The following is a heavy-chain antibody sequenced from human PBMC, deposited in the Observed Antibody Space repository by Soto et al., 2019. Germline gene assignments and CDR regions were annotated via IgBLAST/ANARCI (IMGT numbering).Heavy chain of an antibody. CDR1: GFTFSGSA. CDR2: IRSKANSYAT. V-gene: IGHV3-73*01. Sequence: GGSLRLSCAASGFTFSGSAMHWVRQASGKGLEWVGRIRSKANSYATAYAASVKGRFTISRDDPKNTAYLQMNSLKTEDTAVYYCKITRYYYDSSASADYWGQGTLVTVSS. J-gene: IGHJ4*02. CDR3: KITRYYYDSSASADY. D-gene: IGHD3-22*01.